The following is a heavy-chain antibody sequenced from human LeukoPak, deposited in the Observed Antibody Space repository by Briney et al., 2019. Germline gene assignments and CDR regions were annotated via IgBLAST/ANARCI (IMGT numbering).Heavy chain of an antibody. CDR3: ARVLYGSGTYYFDY. J-gene: IGHJ4*02. CDR1: GGSVSSGSNY. CDR2: IHYSGST. D-gene: IGHD3-10*01. Sequence: SETLPLTCTVSGGSVSSGSNYWSWIRQPPGKGLEWIGYIHYSGSTSHNPALKSRVTISVDTSKNQFSLKLSSVTAADTAVYYCARVLYGSGTYYFDYWGQGTLVTVSS. V-gene: IGHV4-61*01.